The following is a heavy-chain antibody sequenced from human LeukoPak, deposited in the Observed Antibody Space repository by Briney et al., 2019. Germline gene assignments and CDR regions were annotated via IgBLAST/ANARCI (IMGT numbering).Heavy chain of an antibody. CDR1: GFTFSAYA. J-gene: IGHJ4*02. Sequence: PGGSLRLSCAASGFTFSAYAMSWVRQAPGKGLEWVSAISGSGDTTYYADSVKGRFTISRDNSKNTLYLQMNSLRAEDTAVYYCAKGTMVRGDRDYWGQGTLVTVSS. CDR3: AKGTMVRGDRDY. D-gene: IGHD3-10*01. V-gene: IGHV3-23*01. CDR2: ISGSGDTT.